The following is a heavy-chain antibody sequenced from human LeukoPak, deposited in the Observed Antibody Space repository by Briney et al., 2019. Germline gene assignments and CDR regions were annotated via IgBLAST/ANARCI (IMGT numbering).Heavy chain of an antibody. V-gene: IGHV1-18*04. J-gene: IGHJ4*02. Sequence: ASVKVSCKASGYTFTGYYMHWVRQAPGQGLEWMGWISAYNGNTNYAQKLQGRVTMTTDTSTSTAYMELRSLRSDDTAVYYCARGRRRDGHSSDYWGQGTLVTVSS. D-gene: IGHD5-24*01. CDR3: ARGRRRDGHSSDY. CDR1: GYTFTGYY. CDR2: ISAYNGNT.